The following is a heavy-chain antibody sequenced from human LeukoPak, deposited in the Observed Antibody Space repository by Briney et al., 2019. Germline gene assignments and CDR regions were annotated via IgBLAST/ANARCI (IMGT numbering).Heavy chain of an antibody. CDR2: IYHSGST. J-gene: IGHJ4*02. V-gene: IGHV4-38-2*02. CDR1: GYSISSGYY. CDR3: ARYCSSTSCYRTFDY. D-gene: IGHD2-2*01. Sequence: SETLSLTCTVYGYSISSGYYWGWIRQPPGKGLEWIGSIYHSGSTYYNPSLKSRVTISVNTSNNQFSLKLSSVTAADTAVYYCARYCSSTSCYRTFDYWGQGTLVTVSS.